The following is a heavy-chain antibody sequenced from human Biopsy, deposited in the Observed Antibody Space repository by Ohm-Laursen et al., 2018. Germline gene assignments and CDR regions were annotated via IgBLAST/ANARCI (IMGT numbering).Heavy chain of an antibody. J-gene: IGHJ4*02. CDR1: GGYISSDY. V-gene: IGHV4-59*08. CDR2: IYYTGST. D-gene: IGHD3-16*01. Sequence: SETLSLTCTVSGGYISSDYWSWVRQPPGKGLEWIGYIYYTGSTNYSPSLESRVIMSVDTSKNQFSLRLSSVTAADTAVYYCARRDYRNGFKFDFWGQGTLVTVSS. CDR3: ARRDYRNGFKFDF.